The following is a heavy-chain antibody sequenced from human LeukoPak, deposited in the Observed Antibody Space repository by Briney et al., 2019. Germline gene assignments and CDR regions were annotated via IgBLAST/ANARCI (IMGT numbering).Heavy chain of an antibody. CDR2: IRSKAYGGTT. V-gene: IGHV3-49*03. Sequence: PGGSLRLSCAASGFTFSSYGMHWFRQAPGKGLEWVGFIRSKAYGGTTEYAASVKGRFTISRDDSKSIAYLQMNSLKTEDTAVYYCTRVPDSSGYYYFDYWGQGTLVTVSS. J-gene: IGHJ4*02. CDR1: GFTFSSYG. CDR3: TRVPDSSGYYYFDY. D-gene: IGHD3-22*01.